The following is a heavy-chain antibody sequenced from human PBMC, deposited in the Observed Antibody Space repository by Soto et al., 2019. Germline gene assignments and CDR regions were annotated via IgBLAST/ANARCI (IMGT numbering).Heavy chain of an antibody. CDR2: INHSGST. J-gene: IGHJ3*02. CDR3: ARATYLRYFDRSGRPNDAFDI. V-gene: IGHV4-34*01. Sequence: SETLSLTCAVYGGSFSGYYWIWIRQPPGKGLEWIGEINHSGSTNYNPSLKSRVTISVDTSKNQFSLKLSSVTAADTAVYYCARATYLRYFDRSGRPNDAFDIWGQGTMVTVSS. CDR1: GGSFSGYY. D-gene: IGHD3-9*01.